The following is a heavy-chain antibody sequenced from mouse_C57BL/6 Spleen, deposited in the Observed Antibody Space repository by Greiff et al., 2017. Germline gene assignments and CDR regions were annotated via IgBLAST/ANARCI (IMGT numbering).Heavy chain of an antibody. V-gene: IGHV7-3*01. CDR3: ARDKGYAMDD. Sequence: EVQGVESGGGLVQPGGSLSLSCAASGFTFPDYYMSWVRPPPGKALEWLGFLRNKANGYTTEYSASLKGRFTISRDNSQSILYLQMNALRAEDSATYYCARDKGYAMDDWGQGTSVTVSS. CDR1: GFTFPDYY. J-gene: IGHJ4*01. CDR2: LRNKANGYTT.